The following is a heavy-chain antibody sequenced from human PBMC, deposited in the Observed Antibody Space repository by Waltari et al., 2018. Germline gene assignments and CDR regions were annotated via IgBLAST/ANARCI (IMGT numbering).Heavy chain of an antibody. Sequence: QVQLQQWGAGLLKPSETLSLTCAVYGGSFSGYYWSWIRQPPGKGLEWLGEINHSGSTNYNPSLKSRVTISVDTSKNQFSLKLSSVTAADTAVYYCARGRTYYYDSSGYYYWGQGTLVTVSS. CDR1: GGSFSGYY. CDR3: ARGRTYYYDSSGYYY. J-gene: IGHJ4*02. CDR2: INHSGST. V-gene: IGHV4-34*01. D-gene: IGHD3-22*01.